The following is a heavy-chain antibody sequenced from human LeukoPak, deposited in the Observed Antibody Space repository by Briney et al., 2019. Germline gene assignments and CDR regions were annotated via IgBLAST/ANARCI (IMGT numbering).Heavy chain of an antibody. J-gene: IGHJ4*02. D-gene: IGHD4-17*01. Sequence: PSETLSLTCTVSGGSISSYYWSWIRQPPGKGLEWIGYIYYSGSTNYNPSLKSRVTISVDTSKNQFSLKLSSVTAADTAVYYCASLTPRTVTYFDYWGQGTLVTVSS. CDR2: IYYSGST. CDR3: ASLTPRTVTYFDY. CDR1: GGSISSYY. V-gene: IGHV4-59*08.